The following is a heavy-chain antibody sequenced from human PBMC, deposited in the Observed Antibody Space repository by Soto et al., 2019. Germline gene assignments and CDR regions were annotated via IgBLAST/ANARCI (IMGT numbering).Heavy chain of an antibody. D-gene: IGHD2-2*01. Sequence: EVQLVESGGGLVQPGGSLRLSCAASGFTFSSYSMNWVRQAPGKGLEWVSYISSSSSTIYYADSVKGRFTISRDNAKNSLYLQMNSLRDGDTAVYYWTRESAALNWFAPWGQGTLVTVSS. CDR1: GFTFSSYS. CDR3: TRESAALNWFAP. J-gene: IGHJ5*02. V-gene: IGHV3-48*02. CDR2: ISSSSSTI.